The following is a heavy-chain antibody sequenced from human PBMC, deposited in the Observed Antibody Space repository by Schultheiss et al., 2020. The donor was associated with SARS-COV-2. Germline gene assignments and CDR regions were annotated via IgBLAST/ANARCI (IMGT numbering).Heavy chain of an antibody. CDR3: ARGGYYYDSSGYYTAGPIDY. Sequence: SETLSLTCTVSGGSISSGDYYWSWIRQPPGKGLEWIGYIYYSGSTYYNPSLKSRVTISVDTSKNQFSLKLSSVTAADTAVYYCARGGYYYDSSGYYTAGPIDYWGQGTLVTVSS. J-gene: IGHJ4*02. V-gene: IGHV4-30-4*01. CDR1: GGSISSGDYY. CDR2: IYYSGST. D-gene: IGHD3-22*01.